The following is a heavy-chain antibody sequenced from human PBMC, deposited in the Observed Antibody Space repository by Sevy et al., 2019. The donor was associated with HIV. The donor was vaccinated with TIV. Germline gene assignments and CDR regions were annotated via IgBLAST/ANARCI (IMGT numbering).Heavy chain of an antibody. V-gene: IGHV3-48*01. J-gene: IGHJ6*02. Sequence: GGSLRLSCAASGFTFSSYSMNWVRQAPGKGLEWVSYISSSRSTIYYADSVKGRFTISRDNAKNSLYLQMNSLRAEDTAVYYCAKAGATKDGMDVWGQGTTVTVSS. CDR1: GFTFSSYS. CDR2: ISSSRSTI. CDR3: AKAGATKDGMDV. D-gene: IGHD5-12*01.